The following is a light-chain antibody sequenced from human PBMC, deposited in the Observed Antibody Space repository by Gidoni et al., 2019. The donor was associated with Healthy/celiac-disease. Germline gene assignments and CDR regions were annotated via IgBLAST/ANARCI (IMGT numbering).Light chain of an antibody. V-gene: IGKV1-13*02. Sequence: AIQLTQSPSPLSASVGDRVTITCRASQSISSAIAWYQQKPGKAPKPLFYDASSLGSEIPSWFSGSGSGTDFALTISSLQPEDFATYYYQRYNSYPPLITFGQGTRLEIK. CDR2: DAS. CDR1: QSISSA. CDR3: QRYNSYPPLIT. J-gene: IGKJ5*01.